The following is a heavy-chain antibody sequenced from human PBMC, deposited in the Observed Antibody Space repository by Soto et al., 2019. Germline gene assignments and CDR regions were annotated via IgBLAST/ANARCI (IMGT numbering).Heavy chain of an antibody. Sequence: EVQLLESGGGLGQPGESLRLSCAASGFTFSSYAMSWVRQAPGKGLEWVSVISGSDDSTYYADSVKGRFTISRDNSKNTLYLQMNSLRAEDTAVYYCAKRSSSSTFDYWGQGTLVTVS. V-gene: IGHV3-23*01. CDR3: AKRSSSSTFDY. D-gene: IGHD6-6*01. J-gene: IGHJ4*02. CDR1: GFTFSSYA. CDR2: ISGSDDST.